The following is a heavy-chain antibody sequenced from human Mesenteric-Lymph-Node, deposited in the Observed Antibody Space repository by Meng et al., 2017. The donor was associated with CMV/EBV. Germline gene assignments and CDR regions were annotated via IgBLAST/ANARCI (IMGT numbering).Heavy chain of an antibody. CDR2: ISGYNGKT. CDR3: ARGGSGHIVVVIAAPFDY. D-gene: IGHD2-21*01. CDR1: GGTFSSYA. Sequence: ASVKVSCKASGGTFSSYAISWVRQAPGQGLEWMGWISGYNGKTMYAQKLQGRVTMTTDTSTSTAYMELRNLRSDDTAVYYCARGGSGHIVVVIAAPFDYWGQGTLVTVSS. V-gene: IGHV1-18*01. J-gene: IGHJ4*02.